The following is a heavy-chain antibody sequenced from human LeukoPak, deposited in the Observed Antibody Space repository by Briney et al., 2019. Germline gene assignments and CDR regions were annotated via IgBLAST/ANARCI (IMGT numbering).Heavy chain of an antibody. J-gene: IGHJ5*02. V-gene: IGHV3-23*01. Sequence: QPGGSLRLSCAASGFTFSSYGMHWVRQAPGKGLEWVSAISGSGGSTYYADSVKGRFTISRDNSKNTLYLQMNSLRAEDTAVYYCAKDIIAAADRYNWFDPWGQGTLVTVSS. CDR3: AKDIIAAADRYNWFDP. CDR1: GFTFSSYG. CDR2: ISGSGGST. D-gene: IGHD6-13*01.